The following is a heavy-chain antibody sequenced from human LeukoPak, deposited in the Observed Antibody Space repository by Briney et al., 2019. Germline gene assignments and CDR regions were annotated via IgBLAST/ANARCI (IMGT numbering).Heavy chain of an antibody. J-gene: IGHJ4*02. CDR2: INPNSGGT. D-gene: IGHD6-13*01. CDR3: ARDDLAAAGSNY. Sequence: ASVKVSCKASGYTFTGYYMHWVRQAPGQGLEWMGWINPNSGGTNYAQKFQGRVTMTRDTSISTAYMELSRLRSDDTAVYYCARDDLAAAGSNYWGQGTLVTVSS. V-gene: IGHV1-2*02. CDR1: GYTFTGYY.